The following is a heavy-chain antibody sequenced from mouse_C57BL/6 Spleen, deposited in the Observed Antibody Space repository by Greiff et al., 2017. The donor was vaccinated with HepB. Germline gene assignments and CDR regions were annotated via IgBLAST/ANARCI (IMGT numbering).Heavy chain of an antibody. J-gene: IGHJ4*01. CDR3: ASYYSNYYAMDY. V-gene: IGHV3-6*01. CDR2: ISYDGSN. Sequence: EVKLMESGPGLVKPSQSLSLTCSVTGYSITSGYYWNWIRQFPGNKLEWMGYISYDGSNNYNPSLKNRISITRDTSKNQFFLKLNSVTTEDTATYYYASYYSNYYAMDYWGQGTSVTVSS. D-gene: IGHD2-5*01. CDR1: GYSITSGYY.